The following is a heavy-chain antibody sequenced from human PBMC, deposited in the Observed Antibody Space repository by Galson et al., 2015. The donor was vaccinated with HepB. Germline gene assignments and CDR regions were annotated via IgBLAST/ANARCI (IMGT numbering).Heavy chain of an antibody. CDR1: GGTFSSYA. J-gene: IGHJ1*01. V-gene: IGHV1-69*13. D-gene: IGHD3-3*01. CDR2: IIPIFGTA. CDR3: ARSLGYEWSLGYFQH. Sequence: SVKVSCKASGGTFSSYAISWVRQAPGQGLEWMGGIIPIFGTANYAQKFQGRVTITADESTSTAYMELSSLRSEDTAVYYCARSLGYEWSLGYFQHWGQGTLVTVSS.